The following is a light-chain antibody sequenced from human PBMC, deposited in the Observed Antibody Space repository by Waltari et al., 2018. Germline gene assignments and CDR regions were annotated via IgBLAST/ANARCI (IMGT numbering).Light chain of an antibody. CDR2: SAS. CDR1: QSISDF. CDR3: QQSYSLPLT. J-gene: IGKJ4*01. V-gene: IGKV1-39*01. Sequence: TCRASQSISDFVNWDQQKPGNDPNVLIYSASSLQSGVPSRFSGSGSGTDFTFTISSLQPEDFAIYYCQQSYSLPLTFGGGTKVEMK.